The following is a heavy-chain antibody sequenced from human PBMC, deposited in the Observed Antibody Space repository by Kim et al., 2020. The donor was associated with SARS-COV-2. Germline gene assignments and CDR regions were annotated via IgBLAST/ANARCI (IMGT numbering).Heavy chain of an antibody. CDR1: GFTFSSYS. CDR2: ISSSSSYI. J-gene: IGHJ4*02. D-gene: IGHD6-19*01. Sequence: GGSLRLSCAASGFTFSSYSMNWVRQAPGKGLEWVSSISSSSSYIYYADSVKGRFTISRDNAKNSLYLQMNSLRAEDTAVYYCARVGSPYSSGWYYFDYWGQGTLVTVSS. V-gene: IGHV3-21*01. CDR3: ARVGSPYSSGWYYFDY.